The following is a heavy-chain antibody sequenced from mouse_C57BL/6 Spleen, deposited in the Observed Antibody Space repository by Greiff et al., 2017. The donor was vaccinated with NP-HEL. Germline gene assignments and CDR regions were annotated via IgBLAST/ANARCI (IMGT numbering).Heavy chain of an antibody. V-gene: IGHV1-81*01. CDR1: GYTFTSYG. Sequence: VQLQQSGAELARPGASVKLSCKASGYTFTSYGISWVKQRTGQGLEWIGEIYPRSGNTYYNEKFKGKATLTADKSSSTAYMELRSLTSEDSAVYFCARFLGAQAFYAMDYWGQGTSVTVSS. CDR3: ARFLGAQAFYAMDY. J-gene: IGHJ4*01. CDR2: IYPRSGNT. D-gene: IGHD3-2*02.